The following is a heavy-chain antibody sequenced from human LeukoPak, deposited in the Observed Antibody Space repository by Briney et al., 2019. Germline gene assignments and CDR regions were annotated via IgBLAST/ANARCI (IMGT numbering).Heavy chain of an antibody. D-gene: IGHD2-2*01. CDR1: GFTFKLYW. CDR2: INHDGSDT. CDR3: ARAPTVLVGYCSSSSCQADY. J-gene: IGHJ4*02. Sequence: QAGGSLRLSCAASGFTFKLYWMHWVRQVPGRGPVWVSRINHDGSDTIYADSVRGRFTISRDDAKNTLYLQMNNLRAEDTAVYYCARAPTVLVGYCSSSSCQADYWGQGTLVTVSS. V-gene: IGHV3-74*01.